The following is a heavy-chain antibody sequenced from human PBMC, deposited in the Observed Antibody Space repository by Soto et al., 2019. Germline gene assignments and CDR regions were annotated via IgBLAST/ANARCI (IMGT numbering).Heavy chain of an antibody. CDR1: GGSITISSHF. V-gene: IGHV4-39*01. CDR2: IYYSGST. CDR3: ARPGRLQSNYGIDV. Sequence: PSETLDLTCTVSGGSITISSHFWGWIRQPPGKGLEFIGTIYYSGSTYYNPSLKSRVTLSVDTSKNQFSLQLSSVTVADTAVYYCARPGRLQSNYGIDVWGQGTAVTVSS. D-gene: IGHD4-4*01. J-gene: IGHJ6*02.